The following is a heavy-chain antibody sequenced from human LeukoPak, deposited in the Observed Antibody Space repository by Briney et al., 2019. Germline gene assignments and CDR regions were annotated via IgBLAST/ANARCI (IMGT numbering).Heavy chain of an antibody. CDR2: IKQAGSES. CDR1: GFMFSSYW. V-gene: IGHV3-7*01. CDR3: ARERQNKDFWSGGDY. D-gene: IGHD3-3*01. J-gene: IGHJ4*02. Sequence: LGGSLRLSCAASGFMFSSYWMTWVRQAPGKGLEWVANIKQAGSESSYVDSVKGRFTISRDNAKNSLYLQMNTLRPEDTAVYYCARERQNKDFWSGGDYWGQGTLVTVSS.